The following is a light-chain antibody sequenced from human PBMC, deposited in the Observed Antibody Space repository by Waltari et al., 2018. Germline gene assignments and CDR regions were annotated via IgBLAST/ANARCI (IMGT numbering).Light chain of an antibody. V-gene: IGKV3-20*01. CDR2: GTS. J-gene: IGKJ5*01. Sequence: EIVLTQSPGTLSLSPGERATLYCRASQSVGSSYLAWYQQKPGQAPRPLIYGTSSRATGIPDRFSGSGSGTDFTLTISRLEPEDFAVYYCQQYGTSPITFGQGTRLEIK. CDR3: QQYGTSPIT. CDR1: QSVGSSY.